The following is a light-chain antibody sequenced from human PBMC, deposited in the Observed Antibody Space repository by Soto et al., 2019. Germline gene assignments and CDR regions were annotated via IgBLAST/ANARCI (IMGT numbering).Light chain of an antibody. Sequence: QSALTQPASVSGSPGQSITISCTGTSSDVGGYNYVSWYQQHPGKAPKLMIYEVSNRPSGVSNRFSGSKSGNTASLTISGLQAEDEADYYCQVWDSSSEHHVFGIGTKVTVL. J-gene: IGLJ1*01. CDR2: EVS. CDR1: SSDVGGYNY. V-gene: IGLV2-14*01. CDR3: QVWDSSSEHHV.